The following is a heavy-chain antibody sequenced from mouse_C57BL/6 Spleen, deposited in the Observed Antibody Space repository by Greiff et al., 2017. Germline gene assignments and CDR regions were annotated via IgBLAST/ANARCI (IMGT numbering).Heavy chain of an antibody. CDR3: ARSRYDYDGAWFAY. D-gene: IGHD2-4*01. CDR2: INPNNGGT. CDR1: GYTFTDYY. Sequence: EVQLQQSGPELVKPGASVKISCKASGYTFTDYYMNWVKQSHGKSLEWIGDINPNNGGTSYNQKFKGKATLTVDKSSSTAYMELRSLTSEDSAVYYCARSRYDYDGAWFAYWGQGTLVTVSA. J-gene: IGHJ3*01. V-gene: IGHV1-26*01.